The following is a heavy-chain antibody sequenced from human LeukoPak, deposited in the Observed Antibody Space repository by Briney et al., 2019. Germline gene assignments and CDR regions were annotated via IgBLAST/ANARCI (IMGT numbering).Heavy chain of an antibody. D-gene: IGHD1-1*01. CDR1: GFTFSSYA. CDR3: ARAPTTARPYYFDY. J-gene: IGHJ4*02. V-gene: IGHV3-30-3*01. CDR2: ISYDGSNK. Sequence: PGRSLRLSCAASGFTFSSYAMHWVCQAPGKGLEWVAVISYDGSNKYYADSVKGRFTISRDNSKNTLYLQMNSLRAEDTAVYYCARAPTTARPYYFDYWGQGTLVTVSS.